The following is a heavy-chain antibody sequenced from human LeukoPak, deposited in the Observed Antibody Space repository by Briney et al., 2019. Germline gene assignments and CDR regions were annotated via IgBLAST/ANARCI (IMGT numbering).Heavy chain of an antibody. Sequence: GGSLRLSCAASGFTFSSYAMSWVRQAPGKGLEWVSAISGSGGSTYYADSVKGRFTISRDNSKNTLYLQMNSLRAEDTAVYYCANQVVRGVIISWGQGILVTVSS. CDR3: ANQVVRGVIIS. CDR2: ISGSGGST. CDR1: GFTFSSYA. J-gene: IGHJ4*02. V-gene: IGHV3-23*01. D-gene: IGHD3-10*01.